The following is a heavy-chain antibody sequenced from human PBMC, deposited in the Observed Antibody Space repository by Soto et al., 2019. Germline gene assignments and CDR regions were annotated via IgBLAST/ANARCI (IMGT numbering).Heavy chain of an antibody. CDR1: GFTFSNSW. CDR3: ARSRGVGPIDY. J-gene: IGHJ4*02. Sequence: VQLVESGGGLVQPGGSLRLSCAASGFTFSNSWMHWVRQGPRKGLVWVSRINTDGISTTYADSVKGRFTISRDNAKDTLYLQMNGLSVDDTAVYYCARSRGVGPIDYWGQGTLVTVSS. V-gene: IGHV3-74*01. CDR2: INTDGIST.